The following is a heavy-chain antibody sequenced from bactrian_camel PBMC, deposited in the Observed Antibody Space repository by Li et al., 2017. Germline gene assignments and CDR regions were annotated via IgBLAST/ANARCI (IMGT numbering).Heavy chain of an antibody. J-gene: IGHJ4*01. CDR1: GYTDAKYC. D-gene: IGHD1*01. CDR2: IDSDGRT. V-gene: IGHV3S55*01. CDR3: AAASGGSSCAMYDWTYNY. Sequence: QVQLVESGGGSVQSGGSLTLSCAVSGYTDAKYCMAWFRQALGNEREGVATIDSDGRTTYGDSVKGRFTISQDNAKHTLYLQINSLKIEDTAVYYCAAASGGSSCAMYDWTYNYWGQGTQVTVS.